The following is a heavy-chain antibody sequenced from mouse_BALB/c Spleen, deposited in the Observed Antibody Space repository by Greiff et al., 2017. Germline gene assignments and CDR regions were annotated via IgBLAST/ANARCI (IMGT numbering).Heavy chain of an antibody. V-gene: IGHV5-17*02. D-gene: IGHD1-1*01. CDR1: GFTFSSFG. J-gene: IGHJ3*01. CDR2: ISSGSSTI. CDR3: ARFPDYYGSSYGFAY. Sequence: EVKVVESGGGLVQPGGSRKLSCAASGFTFSSFGMHWVRQAPEKGLEWVAYISSGSSTIYYADTVKGRFTISRDNPKNTLFLQMTSLRSEDTAMYYCARFPDYYGSSYGFAYWGQGTLVTVSA.